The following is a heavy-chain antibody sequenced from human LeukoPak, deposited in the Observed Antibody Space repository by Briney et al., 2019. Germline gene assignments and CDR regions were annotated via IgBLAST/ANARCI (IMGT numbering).Heavy chain of an antibody. CDR3: AKDGDYYYFDY. Sequence: PGGSLRLSCAASGFTFSSYAMSWVRQAPGKGLEWVSAISDSGGSTYYADSVKGRFTISRDNSTNTLYLQINSLRAEDTAVYYCAKDGDYYYFDYWGQGTLVTVSS. CDR1: GFTFSSYA. J-gene: IGHJ4*02. V-gene: IGHV3-23*01. CDR2: ISDSGGST. D-gene: IGHD4-17*01.